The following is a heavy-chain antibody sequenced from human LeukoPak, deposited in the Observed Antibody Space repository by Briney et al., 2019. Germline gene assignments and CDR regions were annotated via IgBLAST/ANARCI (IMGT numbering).Heavy chain of an antibody. CDR2: INPNSGGT. V-gene: IGHV1-2*02. D-gene: IGHD3-22*01. CDR3: AREVGYYDSSDSDY. Sequence: GASVKVSCKASGYTFTGYYMYWVRQAPGQGLEWMGWINPNSGGTNYAQKFQGRVTMTRDTSISTAYMELSRLRSDDTAVYYCAREVGYYDSSDSDYWGQGTLVTVSS. J-gene: IGHJ4*02. CDR1: GYTFTGYY.